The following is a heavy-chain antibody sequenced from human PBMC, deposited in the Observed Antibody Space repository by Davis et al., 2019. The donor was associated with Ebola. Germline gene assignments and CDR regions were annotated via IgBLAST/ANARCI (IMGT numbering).Heavy chain of an antibody. Sequence: SETLSLTCTVSGGSISSYYWSWIRQPPGKGLEWIGSIYYSGITYYNPSLKSRVTISVDTSKNQFSLKLSSVTAADTAVYYCARGGGATYDYYYGMDVWGKGTTVTVSS. CDR1: GGSISSYY. V-gene: IGHV4-59*01. J-gene: IGHJ6*04. CDR2: IYYSGIT. D-gene: IGHD1-26*01. CDR3: ARGGGATYDYYYGMDV.